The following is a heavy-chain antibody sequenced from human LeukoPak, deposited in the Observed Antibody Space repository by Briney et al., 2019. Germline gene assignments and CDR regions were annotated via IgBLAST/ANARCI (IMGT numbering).Heavy chain of an antibody. CDR3: ARDLRAGGYSYGYDY. V-gene: IGHV4-59*01. CDR1: GGSISSYY. D-gene: IGHD5-18*01. J-gene: IGHJ4*02. CDR2: IYYSGST. Sequence: SETLSLTCTVSGGSISSYYWSWIRQPPGKGLEWIGYIYYSGSTNYNPSLKSRVTISVDTSKNQFSLKLSSVTAADTAVYYCARDLRAGGYSYGYDYWGQGTLVTVS.